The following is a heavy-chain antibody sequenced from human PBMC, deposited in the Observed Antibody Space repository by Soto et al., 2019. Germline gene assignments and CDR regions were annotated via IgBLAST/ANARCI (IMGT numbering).Heavy chain of an antibody. D-gene: IGHD3-10*01. CDR3: ARGQLFTMVRGVDYYYYGMDV. V-gene: IGHV1-69*13. J-gene: IGHJ6*02. Sequence: SVKVSCKASGDTFTSYYMQWVRQAPGQGLEWMGGIIPIFGTANYAQKFQGRVTITADESTSTAYMELSSLRSEDTAVYYCARGQLFTMVRGVDYYYYGMDVWGQGTTVT. CDR2: IIPIFGTA. CDR1: GDTFTSYY.